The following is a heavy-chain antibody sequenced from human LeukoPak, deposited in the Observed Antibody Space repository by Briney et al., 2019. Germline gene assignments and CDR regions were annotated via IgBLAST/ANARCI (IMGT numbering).Heavy chain of an antibody. V-gene: IGHV1-8*01. CDR1: GYTFTSYD. D-gene: IGHD3-22*01. CDR3: ARVANRPYYYYDSSGYYSYNWFDP. Sequence: ASVKVSCKASGYTFTSYDINWVRQATGQGLEWMGWMNPNSGNTGYAQKFQGRVTMTRNTSISTAYMELSSLRSEDTAVYYCARVANRPYYYYDSSGYYSYNWFDPWGQGTLVTVSS. J-gene: IGHJ5*02. CDR2: MNPNSGNT.